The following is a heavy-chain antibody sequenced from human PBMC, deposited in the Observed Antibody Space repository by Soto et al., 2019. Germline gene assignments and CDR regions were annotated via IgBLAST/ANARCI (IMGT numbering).Heavy chain of an antibody. CDR2: INHSGST. V-gene: IGHV4-34*01. Sequence: QVQLQQWGAGLLKPSETLSLTCAVYGGSFSGYYWSWIHQPPGKGLEWIGEINHSGSTNYNPSLKSRVTISVDTSKNQFSLKLSSVTAADTAVYYCARGGGYIDWYFDLWGRGTLVTVSS. CDR1: GGSFSGYY. CDR3: ARGGGYIDWYFDL. J-gene: IGHJ2*01. D-gene: IGHD6-25*01.